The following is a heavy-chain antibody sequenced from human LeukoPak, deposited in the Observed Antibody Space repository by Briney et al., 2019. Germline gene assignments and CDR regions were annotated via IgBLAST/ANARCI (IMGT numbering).Heavy chain of an antibody. CDR1: GLTFSDYD. J-gene: IGHJ4*02. Sequence: GGSLRLSCAASGLTFSDYDMHWVRQATGKGLEWVSAIGTAGDTYYTGSVKGRFTISRENAKNSLYLQMNSLRAGDTAVYYCARVAKERVGGVYYFDYWGQGTLVTVPS. D-gene: IGHD1-1*01. V-gene: IGHV3-13*01. CDR2: IGTAGDT. CDR3: ARVAKERVGGVYYFDY.